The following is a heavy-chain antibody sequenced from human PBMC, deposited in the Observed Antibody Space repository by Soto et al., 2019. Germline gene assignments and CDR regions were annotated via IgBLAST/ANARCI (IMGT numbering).Heavy chain of an antibody. V-gene: IGHV3-66*01. CDR3: ARGNHYDSSGYSLDY. CDR2: IYRGDST. D-gene: IGHD3-22*01. Sequence: GGSLRLSCAASGFTASSNYMSWVRQAPGKGLEWVSVIYRGDSTYYADSVKGRFTIPRDNSKNTLYLQMNNLRAEDTAVYFCARGNHYDSSGYSLDYWGQGTLVTVSS. CDR1: GFTASSNY. J-gene: IGHJ4*02.